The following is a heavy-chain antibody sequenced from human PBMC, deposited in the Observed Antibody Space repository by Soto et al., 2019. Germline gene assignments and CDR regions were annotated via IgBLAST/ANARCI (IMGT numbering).Heavy chain of an antibody. CDR2: IYYSGST. D-gene: IGHD6-13*01. Sequence: SETLSLTCTVSGGSISSSSYYWGWIRQPPGKGLEWIGSIYYSGSTYYNPSLKSRVTISVDTPKNQFTLKLSSVTAADTAVYYCARQSAAAGFLNYFDYWGQGTLVTVSS. CDR1: GGSISSSSYY. CDR3: ARQSAAAGFLNYFDY. J-gene: IGHJ4*02. V-gene: IGHV4-39*01.